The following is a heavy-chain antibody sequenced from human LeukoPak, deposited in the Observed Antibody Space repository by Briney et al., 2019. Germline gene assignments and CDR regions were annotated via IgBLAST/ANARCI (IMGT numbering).Heavy chain of an antibody. CDR3: ARDNYGSGTLV. D-gene: IGHD3-10*01. J-gene: IGHJ6*04. Sequence: SETLSLTCTVSGGSISSYYWSWIRQPPGKGLEWIGYIYYSGSTNYNPSLKSRVTISVDTSKNQFSLKLSSVTAADTAVHYCARDNYGSGTLVWGKGTTVTVSS. V-gene: IGHV4-59*01. CDR2: IYYSGST. CDR1: GGSISSYY.